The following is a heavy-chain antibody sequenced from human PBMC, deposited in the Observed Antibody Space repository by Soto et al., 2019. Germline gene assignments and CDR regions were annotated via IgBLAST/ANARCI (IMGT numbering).Heavy chain of an antibody. D-gene: IGHD2-15*01. Sequence: EVQLAESGGGLAQPGGSLRLSCAASGFTLSGYAMDWVRQAPGKGLEYVSGISSNGFGTYYANSVRGRCTISSDHTKNTVYLQMANLRPEEIGVYYCVRCASPHFYYMDVWGKVTTVTVS. V-gene: IGHV3-64*01. CDR2: ISSNGFGT. CDR3: VRCASPHFYYMDV. CDR1: GFTLSGYA. J-gene: IGHJ6*03.